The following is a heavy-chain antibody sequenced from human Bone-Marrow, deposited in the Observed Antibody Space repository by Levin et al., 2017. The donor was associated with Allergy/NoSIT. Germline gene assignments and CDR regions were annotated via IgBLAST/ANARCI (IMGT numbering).Heavy chain of an antibody. J-gene: IGHJ4*02. CDR1: GFNFYKYY. V-gene: IGHV3-11*01. D-gene: IGHD3-22*01. CDR2: INPGGDIL. Sequence: KSGGSLRLSCEASGFNFYKYYMSWVRQAPGKGLEFISYINPGGDILYFADSVKGRFTISRDNAKNSLFLQMSSLRAEDTAVYYCARDLGHYCLDYWGQGILVTVSS. CDR3: ARDLGHYCLDY.